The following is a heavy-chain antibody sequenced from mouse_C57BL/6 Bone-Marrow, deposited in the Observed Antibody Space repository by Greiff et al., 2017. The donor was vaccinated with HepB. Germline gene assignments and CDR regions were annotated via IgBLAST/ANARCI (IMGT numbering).Heavy chain of an antibody. J-gene: IGHJ3*01. V-gene: IGHV5-17*01. Sequence: EVQRVESGGGLVKPGGSLKLSCAASGFTFSDYGMHWVRQAPEKGLEWVAYISSGSSTIYYADTVKGRFTISRDNAKNTLFLQMTSLRSEDTAMYYCARPLITTVVATPFAYWGQGTLVTVSA. CDR2: ISSGSSTI. CDR3: ARPLITTVVATPFAY. CDR1: GFTFSDYG. D-gene: IGHD1-1*01.